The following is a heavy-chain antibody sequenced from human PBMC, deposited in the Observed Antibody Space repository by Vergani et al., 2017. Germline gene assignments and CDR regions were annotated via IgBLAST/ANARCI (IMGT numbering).Heavy chain of an antibody. CDR3: ARDMKGSSGSRPGGTNSRRNYYYYYGMDV. J-gene: IGHJ6*02. D-gene: IGHD3-10*01. CDR2: ISWNSGSI. Sequence: EVQLVESGGGLVQPGRSLRLSCAASGFTFDDYAMHWVRQAPGKGLEWVSGISWNSGSIGYADSVKGRFTISRDNAKNSLYLQMNSLRAEDTAVYYCARDMKGSSGSRPGGTNSRRNYYYYYGMDVWGQGTTVTVSS. CDR1: GFTFDDYA. V-gene: IGHV3-9*01.